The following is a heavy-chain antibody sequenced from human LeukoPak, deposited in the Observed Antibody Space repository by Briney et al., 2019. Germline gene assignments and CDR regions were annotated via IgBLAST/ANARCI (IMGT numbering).Heavy chain of an antibody. CDR3: AKVGVLLWFGESYYFDY. J-gene: IGHJ4*02. CDR2: ISGSGGST. Sequence: GGSLRLSCAASGFTFSSYAMSWVRQAPGEGLEWVSAISGSGGSTYYADSVKGRFTISRDNSKNTLYLQMNSLRAEDTAVYYCAKVGVLLWFGESYYFDYWGQGTLVTVSS. D-gene: IGHD3-10*01. CDR1: GFTFSSYA. V-gene: IGHV3-23*01.